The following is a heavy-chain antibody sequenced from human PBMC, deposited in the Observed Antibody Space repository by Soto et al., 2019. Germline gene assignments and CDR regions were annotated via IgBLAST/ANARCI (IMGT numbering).Heavy chain of an antibody. J-gene: IGHJ4*02. D-gene: IGHD2-8*01. CDR1: GYTFTVYY. CDR3: ARDLAKGGVSAGFDY. CDR2: INPKSGGT. Sequence: QVQLVQSGAEVKKPGASVNVSCKASGYTFTVYYMHWVRQAPGQGLAWMGWINPKSGGTMYPQKFQGSVTMACDTSLSTAYMALTRLRSDATAVYYCARDLAKGGVSAGFDYWGQGTLVTVSS. V-gene: IGHV1-2*02.